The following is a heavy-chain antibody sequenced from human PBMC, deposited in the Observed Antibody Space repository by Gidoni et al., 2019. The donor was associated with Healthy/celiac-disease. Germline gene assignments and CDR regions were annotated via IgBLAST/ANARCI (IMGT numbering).Heavy chain of an antibody. J-gene: IGHJ4*02. D-gene: IGHD2-21*02. CDR3: ARAWGSYCGGDCYFDS. Sequence: LECVSHISSGSSTIYYADSVKGRFTISRDNAKNSLYMQMNSLRAEDTAVYYCARAWGSYCGGDCYFDSWGQGTLVTVSS. V-gene: IGHV3-11*01. CDR2: ISSGSSTI.